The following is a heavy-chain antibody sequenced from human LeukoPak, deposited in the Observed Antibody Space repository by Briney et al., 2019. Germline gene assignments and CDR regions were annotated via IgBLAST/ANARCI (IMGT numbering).Heavy chain of an antibody. J-gene: IGHJ4*02. Sequence: GGSLRLSCATSAFTFSNYWMSWVRQAPGKGLEWVANIKQDGSEKYYVDSVKGRFTISRDNAKNSLYLQMNSLRAEDTAVYYCARDSSPGYYDYVWGTYPRYWGQGTLATVSS. D-gene: IGHD3-16*02. CDR1: AFTFSNYW. V-gene: IGHV3-7*05. CDR2: IKQDGSEK. CDR3: ARDSSPGYYDYVWGTYPRY.